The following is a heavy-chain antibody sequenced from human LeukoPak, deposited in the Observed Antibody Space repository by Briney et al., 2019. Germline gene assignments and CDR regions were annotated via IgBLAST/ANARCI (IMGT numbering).Heavy chain of an antibody. CDR3: ATGSGSYQFDY. CDR1: GGTFSSYA. J-gene: IGHJ4*02. CDR2: IILIFGTA. Sequence: ASVKVSCKASGGTFSSYAISWVRQAPGQGLEWMGGIILIFGTANYAQKFQGRVTITADKSTSTAYMELSSLRSEDTAVYYCATGSGSYQFDYWGQGTLVTVSS. V-gene: IGHV1-69*06. D-gene: IGHD3-10*01.